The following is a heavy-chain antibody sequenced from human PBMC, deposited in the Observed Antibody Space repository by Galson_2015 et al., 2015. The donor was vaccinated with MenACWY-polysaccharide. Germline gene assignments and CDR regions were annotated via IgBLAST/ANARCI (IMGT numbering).Heavy chain of an antibody. J-gene: IGHJ6*02. CDR1: GGSITSYY. V-gene: IGHV4-59*01. CDR3: ARGRFSTLMDV. Sequence: ETLSLTCTVSGGSITSYYWSWIRQPPGKGLEWIGYIYHSGSSNYNPSLKSRVTISGDTSKNQFSPKVTSVTAADTAMYYCARGRFSTLMDVWGQGTTVTVSS. D-gene: IGHD3-3*01. CDR2: IYHSGSS.